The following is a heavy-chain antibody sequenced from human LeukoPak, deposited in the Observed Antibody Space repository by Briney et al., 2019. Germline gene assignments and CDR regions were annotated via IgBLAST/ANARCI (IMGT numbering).Heavy chain of an antibody. V-gene: IGHV3-21*01. J-gene: IGHJ4*02. CDR2: ISSSSSYI. CDR3: ARDSRIAAAGNAYFDY. D-gene: IGHD6-13*01. CDR1: GFTFSSYS. Sequence: PGGSLRLSCAASGFTFSSYSMNWVRQAPGKGLEWVSSISSSSSYIYYADSVKGRFTISRDNPKNSLYLQMNSLRAEDTAVYYCARDSRIAAAGNAYFDYWGQGTLVTVSS.